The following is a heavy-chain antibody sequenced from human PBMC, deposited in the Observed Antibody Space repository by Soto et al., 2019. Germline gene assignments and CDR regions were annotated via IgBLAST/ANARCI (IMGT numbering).Heavy chain of an antibody. J-gene: IGHJ6*02. CDR2: VYTSGGT. Sequence: PSQSLRRTGMDGGSLNMSVHRSLVQQPAGKGPEWIGRVYTSGGTNYNPSLRGRVTMSVDTSKNQFSLRLSSVTDADTAVYYCAGDSSSSSGMDVWGRRTTFTVSS. CDR3: AGDSSSSSGMDV. D-gene: IGHD6-6*01. V-gene: IGHV4-4*07. CDR1: GSLNMSVH.